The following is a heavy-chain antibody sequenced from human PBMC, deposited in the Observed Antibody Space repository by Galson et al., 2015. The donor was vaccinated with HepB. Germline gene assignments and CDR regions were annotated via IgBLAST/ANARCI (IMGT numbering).Heavy chain of an antibody. Sequence: SVKVSCKASGYTFTDYVVNWVRQAPGQGLEWMGWKKTNTGKPTYDPGFAGRFVFSLDTSVTTAYLQISSLETDDTAVYYCAGSPLRFLDWLPYYDYYYLDVWGEGTTVTVSS. V-gene: IGHV7-4-1*02. J-gene: IGHJ6*03. CDR1: GYTFTDYV. D-gene: IGHD3-3*01. CDR3: AGSPLRFLDWLPYYDYYYLDV. CDR2: KKTNTGKP.